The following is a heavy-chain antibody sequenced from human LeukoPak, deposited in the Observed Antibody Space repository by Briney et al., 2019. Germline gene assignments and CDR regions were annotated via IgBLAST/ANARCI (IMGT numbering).Heavy chain of an antibody. D-gene: IGHD3-3*01. CDR3: ARGITGPDN. CDR2: IKADGSEK. CDR1: GFTFSLYY. V-gene: IGHV3-7*01. J-gene: IGHJ4*02. Sequence: GGSLRLSCAGSGFTFSLYYMSWVRQAPGKGLEWVGSIKADGSEKHYVDSMKGRFTISRDNAKNSVYLQMDSLRAEDTAVYYCARGITGPDNWGQGTLVTVSS.